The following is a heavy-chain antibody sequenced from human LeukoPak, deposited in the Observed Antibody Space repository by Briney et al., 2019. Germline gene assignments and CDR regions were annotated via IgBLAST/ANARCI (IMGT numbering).Heavy chain of an antibody. V-gene: IGHV5-51*01. D-gene: IGHD1-26*01. CDR1: GYSFTSYW. J-gene: IGHJ3*02. Sequence: GESLKISCKGSGYSFTSYWIAWVRQMPGKGLEWMVIIYPGDSDTRYSPSFQGQIIISADKSISTAYLQWSSLKASDTAIYYCARCIVGASDAFDIWGQGTMVTVSS. CDR2: IYPGDSDT. CDR3: ARCIVGASDAFDI.